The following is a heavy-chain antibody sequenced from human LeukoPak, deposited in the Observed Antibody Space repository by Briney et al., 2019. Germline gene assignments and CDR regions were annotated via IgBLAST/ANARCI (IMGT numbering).Heavy chain of an antibody. V-gene: IGHV4-59*02. CDR3: ARVPLLRRFDP. CDR2: FTLSGTT. CDR1: GAYVTTYS. J-gene: IGHJ5*02. Sequence: SETLSLTCIVSGAYVTTYSWNWIRQSPGKGLEWIGYFTLSGTTSYSSSLKSRVTISRDTSKNQLSLKLTSVTAADTAVYYCARVPLLRRFDPWGQGTLVIVSS.